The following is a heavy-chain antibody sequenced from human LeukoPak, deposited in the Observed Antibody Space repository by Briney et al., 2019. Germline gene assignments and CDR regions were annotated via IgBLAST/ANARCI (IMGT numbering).Heavy chain of an antibody. V-gene: IGHV1-2*06. J-gene: IGHJ5*02. D-gene: IGHD4-11*01. Sequence: SVNVSRKACRYTLTRYYMHGVRQAPGRGLAGMGRINPNSGGANYAKKFQGRVNITRDKSISRAYMELSRLRSDDTAVYYCARPHTVLYNWFDPWGQGTLVTVSS. CDR3: ARPHTVLYNWFDP. CDR2: INPNSGGA. CDR1: RYTLTRYY.